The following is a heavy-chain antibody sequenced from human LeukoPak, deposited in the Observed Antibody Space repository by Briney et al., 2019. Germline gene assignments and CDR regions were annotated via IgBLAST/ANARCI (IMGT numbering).Heavy chain of an antibody. J-gene: IGHJ6*02. CDR1: GYSFTSYW. V-gene: IGHV5-51*01. CDR3: ARRGSRSSGVSYGLDV. CDR2: IYPGDSET. D-gene: IGHD6-6*01. Sequence: PGESLKISCKGSGYSFTSYWIGWVRQMPGKGLEWMGFIYPGDSETRYSPSFQGQVTISADKSISTAYVQWTSLKASDTAMYYCARRGSRSSGVSYGLDVWGQGTTVTVSS.